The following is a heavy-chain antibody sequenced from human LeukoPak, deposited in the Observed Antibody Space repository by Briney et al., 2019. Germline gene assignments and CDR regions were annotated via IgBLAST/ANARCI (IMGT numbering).Heavy chain of an antibody. D-gene: IGHD5-18*01. CDR3: TRGPTQLWLHNGMAV. Sequence: GGSLRLSCTPSGFTFGDHAMSWVRQAPGKGLEWVGFIRSKAYGDTTEYAASVKGRFTISRDDSKNIAYLQMNSLKTEDTAVYYCTRGPTQLWLHNGMAVWGQGTTVTVSS. V-gene: IGHV3-49*04. CDR1: GFTFGDHA. CDR2: IRSKAYGDTT. J-gene: IGHJ6*02.